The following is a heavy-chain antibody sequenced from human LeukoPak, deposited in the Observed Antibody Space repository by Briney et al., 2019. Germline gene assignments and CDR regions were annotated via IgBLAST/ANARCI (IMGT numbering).Heavy chain of an antibody. Sequence: SETLSLTCAVSGVSISSSSYYWGWLGQPPGMGLEWIGSIYYSGSYYYNPAHTSRATFSVNTSNKQFFLKLSPVTAAATAVYYCARDTAMATTDSWGQGTPVTVSS. CDR1: GVSISSSSYY. J-gene: IGHJ4*02. CDR3: ARDTAMATTDS. CDR2: IYYSGSY. V-gene: IGHV4-39*01. D-gene: IGHD5-18*01.